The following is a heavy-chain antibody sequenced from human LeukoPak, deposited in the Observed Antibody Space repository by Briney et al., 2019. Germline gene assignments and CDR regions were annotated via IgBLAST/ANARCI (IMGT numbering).Heavy chain of an antibody. J-gene: IGHJ3*02. CDR3: APYCGGDCYWAFDI. V-gene: IGHV4-31*03. D-gene: IGHD2-21*02. CDR2: IYYSGST. CDR1: GGSISSGGYY. Sequence: SETLSLTCTVSGGSISSGGYYWSWIRQHPGKGLEWIGYIYYSGSTYYNPSLKSRVTISVDTSKNQFSLKLNSVTAADTAVYYCAPYCGGDCYWAFDIWGQGTMVTVSS.